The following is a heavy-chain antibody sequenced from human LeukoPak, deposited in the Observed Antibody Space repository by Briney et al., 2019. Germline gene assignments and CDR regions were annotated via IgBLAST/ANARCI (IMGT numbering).Heavy chain of an antibody. J-gene: IGHJ4*02. V-gene: IGHV4-34*01. Sequence: PSETLSLTCAVYDGSFSGYYWSWIRQPPGKGLEWIGEINHSGSTNYNPSLKSRVTISVDTSKNQFSLKLSSVTAADTAVYYCARQGGDYVWGSYRSVAVFDYWGQGTLVTVSS. CDR2: INHSGST. D-gene: IGHD3-16*02. CDR1: DGSFSGYY. CDR3: ARQGGDYVWGSYRSVAVFDY.